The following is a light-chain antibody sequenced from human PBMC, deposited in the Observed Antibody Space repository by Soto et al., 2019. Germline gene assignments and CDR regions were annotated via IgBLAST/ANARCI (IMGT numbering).Light chain of an antibody. CDR3: NSYTSSSTFV. J-gene: IGLJ1*01. Sequence: QSVLTQPASVSGSPGQSITISCTGTSSDVGGYNYVSWYQQHPGKAPKLMIYGVTNRPSGVSSRFSGSRSGNTASLTISGLQVEDEVEYFCNSYTSSSTFVFGTGTKLTVL. V-gene: IGLV2-14*01. CDR1: SSDVGGYNY. CDR2: GVT.